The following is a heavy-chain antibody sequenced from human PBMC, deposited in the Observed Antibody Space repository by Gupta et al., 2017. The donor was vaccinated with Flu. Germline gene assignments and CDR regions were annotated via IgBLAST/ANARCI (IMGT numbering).Heavy chain of an antibody. CDR2: IQTSGGGT. Sequence: NPGASVTVSCKASGYSFTGYAMHGVRQAPGRGPDWMGWIQTSGGGTDYAKKFKGWGTMSRDTSTNTAYMELSSLTSDDTATYFCAKFSSRSWQLNGMDVWGQGTTVTVSS. CDR1: GYSFTGYA. D-gene: IGHD2-2*01. CDR3: AKFSSRSWQLNGMDV. V-gene: IGHV1-2*04. J-gene: IGHJ6*02.